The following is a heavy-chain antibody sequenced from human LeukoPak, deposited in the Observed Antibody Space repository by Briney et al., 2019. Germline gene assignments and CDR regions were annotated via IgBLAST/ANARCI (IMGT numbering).Heavy chain of an antibody. J-gene: IGHJ6*03. CDR1: GGTFSSYA. CDR2: IIPIFGTA. CDR3: ARVGYCSSTSCLAYYYYMDV. D-gene: IGHD2-2*01. V-gene: IGHV1-69*13. Sequence: SVKVSCKASGGTFSSYAISWVRQAPGQGLEWMGGIIPIFGTANYAQKFQGRVTITADESTSTAYMELSSLGSEDTAVYYCARVGYCSSTSCLAYYYYMDVWGKGTTVTVSS.